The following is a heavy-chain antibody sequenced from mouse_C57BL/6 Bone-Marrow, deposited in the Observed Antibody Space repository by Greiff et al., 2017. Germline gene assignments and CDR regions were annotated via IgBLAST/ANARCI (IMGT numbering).Heavy chain of an antibody. V-gene: IGHV5-2*01. J-gene: IGHJ1*03. CDR3: ARPLYGSSYWYFDV. CDR2: INSDGGST. CDR1: EYEFPSHD. D-gene: IGHD1-1*01. Sequence: EVKLVESGGGLVQPGESLKLSCESNEYEFPSHDMSWVRKTPEKRLELVAAINSDGGSTYYPDTMERRFIISRDNTKKTLYLQMSSLRAEDTALYDCARPLYGSSYWYFDVWGTGTTVTVSS.